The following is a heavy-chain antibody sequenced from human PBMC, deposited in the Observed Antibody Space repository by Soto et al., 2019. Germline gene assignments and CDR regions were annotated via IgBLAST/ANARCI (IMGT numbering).Heavy chain of an antibody. Sequence: GESLKISCKGSGYTFNNYWIGWVRQMPGKGLEWMGIIDPSDSDTRYRPSFQGQVTISADKSTNTVYLQWSSLKASDTAIYYCARHATTGYMSPFDSWGQGTLVTVSS. D-gene: IGHD5-12*01. CDR1: GYTFNNYW. CDR2: IDPSDSDT. J-gene: IGHJ4*02. V-gene: IGHV5-51*01. CDR3: ARHATTGYMSPFDS.